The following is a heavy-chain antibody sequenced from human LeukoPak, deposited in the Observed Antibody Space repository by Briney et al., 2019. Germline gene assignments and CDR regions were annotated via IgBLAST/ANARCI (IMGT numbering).Heavy chain of an antibody. Sequence: GGSLRLSCAASGFTFSSYEMNWVRQAPGKRLEWVSSISSSSSYIYYSDSVKGRFTISRDNAKNSLCLQMNSLRAEDTAVYYCARGYYYDSSGFPHFYGMDVWGQGTTVTVSS. CDR1: GFTFSSYE. CDR2: ISSSSSYI. D-gene: IGHD3-22*01. V-gene: IGHV3-21*01. J-gene: IGHJ6*02. CDR3: ARGYYYDSSGFPHFYGMDV.